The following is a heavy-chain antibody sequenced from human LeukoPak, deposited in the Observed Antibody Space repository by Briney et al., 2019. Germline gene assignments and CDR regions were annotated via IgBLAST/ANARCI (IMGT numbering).Heavy chain of an antibody. D-gene: IGHD5/OR15-5a*01. V-gene: IGHV3-7*01. Sequence: PGGSLRLSCAASGFTLSNAWMHWVRQAPGKGLEWVANIRQDGGEKYYVDSVKGRFTISRDNAKNSVYLQMNRLRVEDTAVYYCARVSKAHGMDVWGQGTTVTVSS. CDR3: ARVSKAHGMDV. CDR1: GFTLSNAW. J-gene: IGHJ6*02. CDR2: IRQDGGEK.